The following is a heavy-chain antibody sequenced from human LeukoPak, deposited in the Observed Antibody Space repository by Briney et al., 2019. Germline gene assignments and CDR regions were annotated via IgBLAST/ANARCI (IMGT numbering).Heavy chain of an antibody. Sequence: PSETLSLTCIVSGGSINNYYWSWIRQPAGKGLEWIGRIYDSGDSFYNPSLKSRVTMSVDTSKNQFSLKLSSVTAADTAVYYCARGMAGYNLWGQGTLVTVSS. J-gene: IGHJ4*02. V-gene: IGHV4-4*07. D-gene: IGHD5-24*01. CDR3: ARGMAGYNL. CDR1: GGSINNYY. CDR2: IYDSGDS.